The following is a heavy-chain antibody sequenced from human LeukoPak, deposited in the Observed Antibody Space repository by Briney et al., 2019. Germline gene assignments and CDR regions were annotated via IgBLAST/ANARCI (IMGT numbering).Heavy chain of an antibody. CDR2: INPQTGDT. D-gene: IGHD3-9*01. CDR3: ARKYDILTGNDNWFDP. V-gene: IGHV1-2*02. CDR1: GYTFSGYY. J-gene: IGHJ5*02. Sequence: REASVKVSCKASGYTFSGYYMHWVRQAPGQGLEWMGWINPQTGDTKYAQKFQGRVTMTRDTSSSTGNMELNSLRSDDTAVYYCARKYDILTGNDNWFDPWGQGTLVTVSS.